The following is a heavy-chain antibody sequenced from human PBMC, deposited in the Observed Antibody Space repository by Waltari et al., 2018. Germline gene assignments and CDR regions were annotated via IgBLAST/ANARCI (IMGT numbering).Heavy chain of an antibody. Sequence: EVELVQSGAEVKKPGESLKISCKGSGYSFDHFWIGWGRQKPGRGLGWLGIIYPGDSDTRDSPSVLGQVTMSADKSISTVYLQRTSLQTSDTAIYYCARHVKGGGGGGYIEYWGQGTRVTVSS. CDR1: GYSFDHFW. CDR2: IYPGDSDT. J-gene: IGHJ4*02. CDR3: ARHVKGGGGGGYIEY. V-gene: IGHV5-51*01. D-gene: IGHD2-15*01.